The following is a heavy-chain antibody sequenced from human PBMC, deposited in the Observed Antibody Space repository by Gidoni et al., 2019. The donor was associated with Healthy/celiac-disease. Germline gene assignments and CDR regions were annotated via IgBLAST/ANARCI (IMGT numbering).Heavy chain of an antibody. CDR3: AKGGYSYGLFDY. J-gene: IGHJ4*02. V-gene: IGHV3-23*01. Sequence: EVQLLESGGGLVQQGGSLRLSCAASGFTFSSYAMSWVRQAPGKGLGLFSSISGSVGSPYYADSVKGRFTTSRDNSKNPLYLQMNSLRAEDTAVYYCAKGGYSYGLFDYWGQGTLVTVSS. CDR1: GFTFSSYA. D-gene: IGHD5-18*01. CDR2: ISGSVGSP.